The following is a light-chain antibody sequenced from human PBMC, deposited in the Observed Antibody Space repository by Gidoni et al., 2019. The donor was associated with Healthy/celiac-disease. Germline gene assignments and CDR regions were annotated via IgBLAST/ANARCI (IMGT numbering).Light chain of an antibody. J-gene: IGLJ1*01. CDR1: SSDVGGYHY. CDR3: SSYTSSSTLV. CDR2: EVS. Sequence: QSVLTQPAPVSGSPGQSITIACTGTSSDVGGYHYVSWYQQHPGKAPKLMIYEVSNRPSGVSNRFSGSKSGNTASLTISGLQAEDEADYYCSSYTSSSTLVFGTGTKVTVL. V-gene: IGLV2-14*01.